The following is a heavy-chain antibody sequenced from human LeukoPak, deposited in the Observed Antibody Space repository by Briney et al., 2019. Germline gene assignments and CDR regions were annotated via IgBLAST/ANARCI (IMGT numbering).Heavy chain of an antibody. V-gene: IGHV1-2*02. D-gene: IGHD5-18*01. Sequence: ASVKVSCKASGYTFSDYHMHWVRQAPGQGPEWMGSINPNNGATNYAQKFQGRVTMTRDTSISTAYMELSRLRSDDTAVYYCARGNPQRYSYRYWGQGTLVTVSS. CDR1: GYTFSDYH. CDR2: INPNNGAT. J-gene: IGHJ4*02. CDR3: ARGNPQRYSYRY.